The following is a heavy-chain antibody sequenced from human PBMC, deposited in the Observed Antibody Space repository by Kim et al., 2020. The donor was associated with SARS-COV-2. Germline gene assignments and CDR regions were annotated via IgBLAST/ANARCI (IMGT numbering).Heavy chain of an antibody. CDR1: GGSISSYY. D-gene: IGHD6-13*01. J-gene: IGHJ6*02. V-gene: IGHV4-59*13. Sequence: SETLSLTCTVSGGSISSYYWSWIRQPPGKGLEWIGYIYYSGSTNYNPSLKSRVTISVDTSKNQFSLKLSSVTAADTAVYYCARVIAAAGVRGGLDVWGQGTTVTVSS. CDR3: ARVIAAAGVRGGLDV. CDR2: IYYSGST.